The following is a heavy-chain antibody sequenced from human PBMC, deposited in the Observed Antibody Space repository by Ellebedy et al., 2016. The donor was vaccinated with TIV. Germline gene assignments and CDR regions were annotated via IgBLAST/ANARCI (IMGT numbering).Heavy chain of an antibody. D-gene: IGHD2-15*01. CDR1: GGSISSGGYY. J-gene: IGHJ6*02. Sequence: SETLSLTCTVSGGSISSGGYYWSWIRQHPGKGLEWIGYIYYSGSTYYNPSLKSRVSISVDTSKNQFSLKLSSVTAADTAVYYCARGVRVAYYYYGMDVWGQGTTVTVSS. CDR3: ARGVRVAYYYYGMDV. CDR2: IYYSGST. V-gene: IGHV4-31*03.